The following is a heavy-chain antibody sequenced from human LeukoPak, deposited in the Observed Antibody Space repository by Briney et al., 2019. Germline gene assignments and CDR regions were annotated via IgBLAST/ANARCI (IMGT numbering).Heavy chain of an antibody. V-gene: IGHV3-66*02. Sequence: PGGSLRLSCAASGFTVSSNYMSWVRQAPGKGLEWVSVIYSGGSTYYADSVKGRFTISRDNSKNTLYLQMNSLRAEDTAVYYCAREEGFCRSTSCSAPFDYWGQGTLVTVSS. CDR1: GFTVSSNY. CDR2: IYSGGST. CDR3: AREEGFCRSTSCSAPFDY. J-gene: IGHJ4*02. D-gene: IGHD2-2*01.